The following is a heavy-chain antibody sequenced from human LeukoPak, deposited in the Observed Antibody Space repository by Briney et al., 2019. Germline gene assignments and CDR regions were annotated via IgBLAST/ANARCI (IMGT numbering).Heavy chain of an antibody. J-gene: IGHJ1*01. D-gene: IGHD6-13*01. CDR2: ISGSGGST. Sequence: GGSLTLSWAASGFTVSSYAMRWVRHQARGGRGWVSGISGSGGSTEQAVSGKGRLSISRDNCKNCMCMQTNSLRTEDTAVYYCATGTSYSSSWYETFQHWGQGTLVTLSS. CDR1: GFTVSSYA. CDR3: ATGTSYSSSWYETFQH. V-gene: IGHV3-23*01.